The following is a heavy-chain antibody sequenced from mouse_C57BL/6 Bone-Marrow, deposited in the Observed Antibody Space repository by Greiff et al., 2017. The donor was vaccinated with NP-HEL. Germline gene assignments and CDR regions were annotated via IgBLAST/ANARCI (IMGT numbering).Heavy chain of an antibody. CDR2: ISNGGGST. CDR1: GFTFSDYY. V-gene: IGHV5-12*01. D-gene: IGHD4-1*01. CDR3: ASPNWEREFAY. J-gene: IGHJ3*01. Sequence: EVQVVESGGGLVQPGGSLKLSCAASGFTFSDYYMYWVRQTPEKRLEWVAYISNGGGSTYYPDTVKGRFTISRDNAKNTLYLQMSRLKSEDTAMYYCASPNWEREFAYWGQGTLVTVSA.